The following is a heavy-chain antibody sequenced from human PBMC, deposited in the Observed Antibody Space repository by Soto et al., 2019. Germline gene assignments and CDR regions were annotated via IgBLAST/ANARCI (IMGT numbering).Heavy chain of an antibody. Sequence: PSQTLSLTCAISGDSVSSNSAAWNWIRQSPSRGLEWLGRTYYRSKWYNDYAVSVKSRITINPDTSKNQFSLQLNSVTPEDTAVYYCAREEYYYDSSGPYDAFDIWGQGTMVTVSS. CDR2: TYYRSKWYN. CDR1: GDSVSSNSAA. D-gene: IGHD3-22*01. J-gene: IGHJ3*02. V-gene: IGHV6-1*01. CDR3: AREEYYYDSSGPYDAFDI.